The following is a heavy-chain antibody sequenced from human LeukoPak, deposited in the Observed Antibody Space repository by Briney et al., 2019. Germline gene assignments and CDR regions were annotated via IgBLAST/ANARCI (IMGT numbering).Heavy chain of an antibody. CDR1: GYTFTSYG. V-gene: IGHV1-18*01. CDR3: ARESDSSGYYSATDY. J-gene: IGHJ4*02. Sequence: ASVKVSCKASGYTFTSYGISWVRQAPGQRLEWMGWISAYNGNTNYAQKLQGRVTMTTHTSTSTAYMELRSVRSDDTAVYYCARESDSSGYYSATDYWGQGTLVTVSS. D-gene: IGHD3-22*01. CDR2: ISAYNGNT.